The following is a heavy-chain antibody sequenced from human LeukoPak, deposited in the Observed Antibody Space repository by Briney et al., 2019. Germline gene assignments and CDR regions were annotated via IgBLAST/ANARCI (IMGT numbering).Heavy chain of an antibody. V-gene: IGHV3-48*03. D-gene: IGHD3-10*01. CDR2: ISGSGSTI. J-gene: IGHJ4*02. CDR1: GFTFSSYE. Sequence: PGGSLRLSCAASGFTFSSYEMNWVRQAPGKGLEWVSYISGSGSTIYYADSVKGRFTISRDNAKKSLYLQMNSLRAEDTAVYYCATYLYKTLDYWGQGTLVTVSS. CDR3: ATYLYKTLDY.